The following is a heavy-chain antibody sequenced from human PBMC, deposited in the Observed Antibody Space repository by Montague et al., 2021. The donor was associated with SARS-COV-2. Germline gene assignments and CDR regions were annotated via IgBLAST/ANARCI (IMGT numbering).Heavy chain of an antibody. J-gene: IGHJ6*02. Sequence: CAISGDSVSNNRATSDWDRQAPSRGPECLGRTYYRSKWYNDYAVXXRGRVTINPDTSKNQFSLQLNSVTPEDTAIYYCTSGREGNYNVMDVWGQGTTVTVSS. V-gene: IGHV6-1*01. CDR3: TSGREGNYNVMDV. CDR2: TYYRSKWYN. D-gene: IGHD1-1*01. CDR1: GDSVSNNRAT.